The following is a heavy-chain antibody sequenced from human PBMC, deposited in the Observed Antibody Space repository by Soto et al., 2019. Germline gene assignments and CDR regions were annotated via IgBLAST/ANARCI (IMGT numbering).Heavy chain of an antibody. J-gene: IGHJ4*02. V-gene: IGHV4-31*03. Sequence: QAQLQESGPGLVKPSQTLSLTCTVSGGSISSGGYYWSWIRQHPGKGLEWIGNIYYSGSTYYNPSFKSRVTILVDSYKNQFSLKLSSVAAADTAVYYCARDPLGTPFGYLKYCGQGTLVNVSS. CDR2: IYYSGST. D-gene: IGHD3-16*01. CDR1: GGSISSGGYY. CDR3: ARDPLGTPFGYLKY.